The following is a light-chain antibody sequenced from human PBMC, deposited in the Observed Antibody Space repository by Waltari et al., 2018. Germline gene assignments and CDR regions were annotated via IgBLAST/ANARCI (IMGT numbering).Light chain of an antibody. CDR3: SSYIRHNSRM. V-gene: IGLV2-14*03. Sequence: QSALTQPASVSGSPGQSIPLPCTGIRSDVGNYHSVSWYQQHPRKAPKFVIYDVSDRPSGISNRFSGSKSGSTAYLTISGLQVEDEADYYCSSYIRHNSRMFGGGTKLTVL. J-gene: IGLJ3*02. CDR1: RSDVGNYHS. CDR2: DVS.